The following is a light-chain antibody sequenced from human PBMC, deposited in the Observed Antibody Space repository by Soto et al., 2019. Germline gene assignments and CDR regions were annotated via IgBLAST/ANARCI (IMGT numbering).Light chain of an antibody. J-gene: IGKJ2*01. CDR2: GAS. CDR3: QQYNNWPPYT. CDR1: QSLSTN. V-gene: IGKV3-15*01. Sequence: EIVMTQSPATLSVSPGERATLSCRASQSLSTNLAWYQQKPGLAPRLLIYGASTRATGIPARFSGSGSGTEFTLTISSLQSEDFAVYYCQQYNNWPPYTFGQGTKLEIK.